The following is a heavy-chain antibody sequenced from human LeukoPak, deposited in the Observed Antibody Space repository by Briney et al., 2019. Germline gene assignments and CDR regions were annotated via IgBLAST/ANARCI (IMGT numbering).Heavy chain of an antibody. V-gene: IGHV1-69*13. D-gene: IGHD4-17*01. CDR2: IIPIFGTA. CDR3: ARDTVTTGWFDP. Sequence: ASVKVSFKASGGTFSSYAISWVRQAPGQGLEWMGGIIPIFGTANYAQKFQGRVTITADESTSTAYMELSSLRSEDTAVYYCARDTVTTGWFDPWGQGTLVTVSS. J-gene: IGHJ5*02. CDR1: GGTFSSYA.